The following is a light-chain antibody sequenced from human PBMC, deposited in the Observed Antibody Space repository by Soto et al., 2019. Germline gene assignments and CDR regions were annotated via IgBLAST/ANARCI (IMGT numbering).Light chain of an antibody. V-gene: IGLV7-46*01. CDR3: LLSYSGAQVV. J-gene: IGLJ2*01. CDR1: PGAVTSGHY. CDR2: DTS. Sequence: QAVVTQEPSLTVSPGGPVPLTGASSPGAVTSGHYPYWFRQKPGQAPRTLIYDTSNKHSWTPARFSGSLLGGKAALTLSGAQPEDEAEYYCLLSYSGAQVVFGGGTKLTVL.